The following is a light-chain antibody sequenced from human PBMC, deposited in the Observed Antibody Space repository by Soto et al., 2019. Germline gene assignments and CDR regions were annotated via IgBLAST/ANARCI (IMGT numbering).Light chain of an antibody. J-gene: IGKJ5*01. V-gene: IGKV3-15*01. Sequence: EIVMTQSPATLSVSPGERATLSCRASQSVSSNLAWYQQKPGQAPRLLIYGASTRATGIPARFSGSGYGTEFSLTISSLQSEDFAVYYCQQYNNWPPITCGQGTRLEIK. CDR1: QSVSSN. CDR3: QQYNNWPPIT. CDR2: GAS.